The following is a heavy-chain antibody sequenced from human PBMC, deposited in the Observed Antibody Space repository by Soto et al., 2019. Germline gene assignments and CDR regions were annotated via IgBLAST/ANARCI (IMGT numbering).Heavy chain of an antibody. CDR1: GGTFDSYD. Sequence: QVQLVQSGAEVKKPGSSVKVSCKISGGTFDSYDVTWVRQVPGQGLEWMGGIIPGLFKRNYTQKFQGRVTITVDEAASTIYLEFNRLTSEDTAVYYCARAPLHEPETTMGYYFDYWGQGTLVTVSS. V-gene: IGHV1-69*01. D-gene: IGHD5-18*01. CDR2: IIPGLFKR. CDR3: ARAPLHEPETTMGYYFDY. J-gene: IGHJ4*02.